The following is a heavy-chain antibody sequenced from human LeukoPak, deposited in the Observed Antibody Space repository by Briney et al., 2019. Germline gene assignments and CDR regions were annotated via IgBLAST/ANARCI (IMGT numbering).Heavy chain of an antibody. CDR1: GYTFTSYG. J-gene: IGHJ5*02. D-gene: IGHD2-2*01. CDR3: ARDRPSGVVVPAAKSVPFDP. CDR2: ISAYNGNT. V-gene: IGHV1-18*01. Sequence: ASVKVSCKASGYTFTSYGISWVRQAPGQGLEWMGWISAYNGNTNYAQKLQGRVTMTTDTSTSTAYMELRSLRSDDTAVYYCARDRPSGVVVPAAKSVPFDPGGQGTLVPVPS.